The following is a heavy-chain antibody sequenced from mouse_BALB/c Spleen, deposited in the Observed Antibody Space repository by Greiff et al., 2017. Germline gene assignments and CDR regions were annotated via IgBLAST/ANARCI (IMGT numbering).Heavy chain of an antibody. J-gene: IGHJ3*01. Sequence: EVHLVESGGGLVQPGGSRKLSCAASGFTFSSFGMHWVRQAPEKGLEWVAYISSGGSTYYPDSVKGRFTISRDNARNILYLQMSSLRSEDTAMYYCARDYDYDEGAPYWGQGTLVTVSA. CDR2: ISSGGST. V-gene: IGHV5-6-5*01. D-gene: IGHD2-4*01. CDR3: ARDYDYDEGAPY. CDR1: GFTFSSFG.